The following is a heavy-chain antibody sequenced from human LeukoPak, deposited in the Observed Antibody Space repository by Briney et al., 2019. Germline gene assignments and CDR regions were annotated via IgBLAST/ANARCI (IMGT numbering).Heavy chain of an antibody. J-gene: IGHJ6*03. CDR2: ISAYNGNT. CDR3: TRAASSGPLFTYHMDV. V-gene: IGHV1-18*01. Sequence: ASVKVSCKASGYTFTSYGISWVRQAPGQGLEWMGWISAYNGNTNYAQKLQGRVTMTTDTSTSTAYMELRSLRSDDAAVYYCTRAASSGPLFTYHMDVWGKGTTVTVSS. CDR1: GYTFTSYG. D-gene: IGHD3-22*01.